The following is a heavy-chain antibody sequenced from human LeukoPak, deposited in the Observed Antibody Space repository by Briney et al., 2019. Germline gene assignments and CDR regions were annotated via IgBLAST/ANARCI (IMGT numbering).Heavy chain of an antibody. J-gene: IGHJ4*02. Sequence: GGSLRLSCAASGFTFSSYAMHWVRQAPGKGLEWVAVISYDGSNKYYADSVKGRFTISRDNSKNTLYLQMNSLRAEDTAVYYCARRSYGYHFEYWGQGTLVTVSS. V-gene: IGHV3-30-3*01. D-gene: IGHD5-18*01. CDR1: GFTFSSYA. CDR2: ISYDGSNK. CDR3: ARRSYGYHFEY.